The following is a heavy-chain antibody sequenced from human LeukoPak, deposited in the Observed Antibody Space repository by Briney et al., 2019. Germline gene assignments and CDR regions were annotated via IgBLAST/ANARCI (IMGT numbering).Heavy chain of an antibody. CDR2: ISYDGSNK. J-gene: IGHJ4*02. D-gene: IGHD3-10*01. Sequence: QPGGSLRLSCAASGFTFSSYEMNWVRQAPGKGLEWVAVISYDGSNKYYADSVKGRFTISRDNSKNTLYLQMNSLRAEDTAVYYCAIHEVNYYGSGGYYNDYWGQGTLVTVSS. CDR1: GFTFSSYE. CDR3: AIHEVNYYGSGGYYNDY. V-gene: IGHV3-30*03.